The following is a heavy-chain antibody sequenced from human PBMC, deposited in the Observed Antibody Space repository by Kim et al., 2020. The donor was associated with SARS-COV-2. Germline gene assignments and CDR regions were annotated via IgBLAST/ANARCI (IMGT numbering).Heavy chain of an antibody. Sequence: YADSVKGRFTIARDNSKNTLYLQMNSLRAEDTAVYYCAKDTLWFGDPLGYWGQGTLVTVSS. D-gene: IGHD3-10*01. CDR3: AKDTLWFGDPLGY. V-gene: IGHV3-23*01. J-gene: IGHJ4*02.